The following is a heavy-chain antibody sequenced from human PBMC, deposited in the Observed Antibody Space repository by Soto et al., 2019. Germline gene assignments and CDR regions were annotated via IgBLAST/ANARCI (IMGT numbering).Heavy chain of an antibody. D-gene: IGHD6-13*01. Sequence: QLQLQESGPGLVKPSETLSLTCTVSGGSISSSSFHWGWIRQPPGKGLEWIGSIYYSGSTYYSPSRKRRVTISVDTSKNHFSLKLSSVTAADTAVYYCARRERAAGTDWWFDPWGQGTLVTVSS. CDR3: ARRERAAGTDWWFDP. J-gene: IGHJ5*02. V-gene: IGHV4-39*01. CDR1: GGSISSSSFH. CDR2: IYYSGST.